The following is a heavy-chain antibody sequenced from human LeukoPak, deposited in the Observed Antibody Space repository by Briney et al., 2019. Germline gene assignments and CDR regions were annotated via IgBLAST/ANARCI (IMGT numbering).Heavy chain of an antibody. J-gene: IGHJ4*02. CDR1: GFTFSSFA. CDR2: ISGSGGTT. V-gene: IGHV3-23*01. CDR3: AREVAQFDY. Sequence: GGSLRLSCAVSGFTFSSFALSWVRQPPGRGREWVSAISGSGGTTHYADSVKGRFTISRDNSKNTLYMQMNSLRAEDTAVYYCAREVAQFDYWGQGTLVTVSS. D-gene: IGHD5-12*01.